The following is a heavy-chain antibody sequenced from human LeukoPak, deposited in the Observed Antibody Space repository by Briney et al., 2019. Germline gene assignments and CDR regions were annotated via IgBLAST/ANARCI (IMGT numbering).Heavy chain of an antibody. CDR1: GFTFSSYS. Sequence: GGSLRLSCAASGFTFSSYSMNWVRQAPGKGLEWVSSISSSSSYIYYAGSVKGRFTISRDNAKNSLYLQMNSLRAEDTAVYYCARDLAAAGTDYWGQGTLVTVSS. CDR3: ARDLAAAGTDY. CDR2: ISSSSSYI. J-gene: IGHJ4*02. V-gene: IGHV3-21*03. D-gene: IGHD6-13*01.